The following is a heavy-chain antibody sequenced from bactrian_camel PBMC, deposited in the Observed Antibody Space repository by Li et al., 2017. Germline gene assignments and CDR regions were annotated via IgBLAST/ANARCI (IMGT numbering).Heavy chain of an antibody. CDR1: GYTFNTY. CDR3: AADPRGGDCSRNWPQFTS. J-gene: IGHJ6*01. Sequence: DVQLVESGGGSVQAGGSLRLSCAASGYTFNTYSWFRQAPGQEREGVAVITEGRNTRYAESVKGRFTISKDNARHTLSLQMDSLKPEDTAMYYCAADPRGGDCSRNWPQFTSWSQGTQVTVS. D-gene: IGHD7*01. V-gene: IGHV3S42*01. CDR2: ITEGRNT.